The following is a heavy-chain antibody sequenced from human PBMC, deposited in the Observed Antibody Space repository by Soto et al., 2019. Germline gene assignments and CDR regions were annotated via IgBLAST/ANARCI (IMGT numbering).Heavy chain of an antibody. D-gene: IGHD3-22*01. CDR1: GFTFSSYG. Sequence: GGSLRLSCAASGFTFSSYGMHWVRQAPGKGLEWVAVISYERSNKYYADSVKGRFTISRDNSKNMLYLQMNSLRAEDTFVFFCAKGGITMIVVVPYYFDYWGQGTLVTVSS. J-gene: IGHJ4*02. CDR3: AKGGITMIVVVPYYFDY. CDR2: ISYERSNK. V-gene: IGHV3-30*18.